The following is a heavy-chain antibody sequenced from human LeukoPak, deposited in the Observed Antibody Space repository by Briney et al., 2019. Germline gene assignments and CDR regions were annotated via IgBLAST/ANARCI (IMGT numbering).Heavy chain of an antibody. CDR3: ARGYYGSGSYYPAFDY. CDR2: ISAYNGNT. CDR1: GYTFTSYG. J-gene: IGHJ4*02. V-gene: IGHV1-18*01. Sequence: ASVKVSCKASGYTFTSYGISWVRQAPGQGLEWMGWISAYNGNTNYAQKLQGRVTMTTDTSTSTAYMELSSLRSEDTAVYYCARGYYGSGSYYPAFDYWGQGTLVTVSS. D-gene: IGHD3-10*01.